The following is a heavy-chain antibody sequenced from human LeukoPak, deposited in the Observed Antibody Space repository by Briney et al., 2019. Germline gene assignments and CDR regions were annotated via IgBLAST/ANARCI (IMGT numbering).Heavy chain of an antibody. J-gene: IGHJ6*02. CDR1: GYTFTSYG. CDR3: ARRVREIRYSHGMDV. D-gene: IGHD3-9*01. Sequence: ASVKVSCKASGYTFTSYGISWVRQAPGQGLEWMGWISAYNGNTNYAQKLQGRVTMTTDTSTSTAYMELRGLRSDDTAVYYCARRVREIRYSHGMDVWGQGTTVAVSS. CDR2: ISAYNGNT. V-gene: IGHV1-18*01.